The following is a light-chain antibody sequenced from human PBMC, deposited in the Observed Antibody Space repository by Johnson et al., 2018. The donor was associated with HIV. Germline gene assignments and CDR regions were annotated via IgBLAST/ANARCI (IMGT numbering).Light chain of an antibody. Sequence: QSVLTQPPSVSAAPGQKVTISCSGSSSNIGNNDVSWYRHLPGTAPKLLIYDNYKRPSGIPDRFSGSKSGTSATLDITGLQTGDEADYYSGIWDSSLSAYVSGTGTKVTVL. CDR3: GIWDSSLSAYV. CDR2: DNY. J-gene: IGLJ1*01. CDR1: SSNIGNND. V-gene: IGLV1-51*01.